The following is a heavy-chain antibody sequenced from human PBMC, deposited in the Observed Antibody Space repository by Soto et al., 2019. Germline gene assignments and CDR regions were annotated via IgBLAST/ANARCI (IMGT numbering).Heavy chain of an antibody. V-gene: IGHV3-30*18. Sequence: GGSLRLCCAASGFTFSSYGMHWVRQAPGKGLEWVAVISYDGSNKYYADSVKGRFTISRDNSKNTLYLQMNSLRAEDTAVYYCAKSRPEVAVAAFFDYWGQGTLVTVSS. CDR3: AKSRPEVAVAAFFDY. J-gene: IGHJ4*02. CDR1: GFTFSSYG. D-gene: IGHD6-19*01. CDR2: ISYDGSNK.